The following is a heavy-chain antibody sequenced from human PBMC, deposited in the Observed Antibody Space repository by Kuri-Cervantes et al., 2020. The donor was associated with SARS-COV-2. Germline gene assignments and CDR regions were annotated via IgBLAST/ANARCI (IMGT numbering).Heavy chain of an antibody. CDR3: ARGTMVAVAGNGWFDP. J-gene: IGHJ5*02. CDR1: GYTFTSYD. CDR2: MNPNSGNT. D-gene: IGHD6-19*01. V-gene: IGHV1-8*01. Sequence: ASVKVSCKASGYTFTSYDINWVRQATGQGLEWMGWMNPNSGNTGYAQKFQGRVTMTRNTSISTAYMELSSLRSEDTAVYYCARGTMVAVAGNGWFDPWGQGTLVTVSS.